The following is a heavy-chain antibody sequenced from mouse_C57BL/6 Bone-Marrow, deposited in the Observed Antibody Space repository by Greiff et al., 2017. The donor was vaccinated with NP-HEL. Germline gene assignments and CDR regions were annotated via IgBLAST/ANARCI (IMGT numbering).Heavy chain of an antibody. V-gene: IGHV1-69*01. CDR2: IDPSDSYT. CDR1: GYTFTSYW. Sequence: QVQLQQPGAELVMPGASVKLSCKASGYTFTSYWMHWVKQRPGQGLAWIGEIDPSDSYTNYNQKFKGKSTLTVDKSSSTAYMQLSSLTSEDSAVYYCARESYYGSSYWYFDVWGTGTTVTVSS. CDR3: ARESYYGSSYWYFDV. D-gene: IGHD1-1*01. J-gene: IGHJ1*03.